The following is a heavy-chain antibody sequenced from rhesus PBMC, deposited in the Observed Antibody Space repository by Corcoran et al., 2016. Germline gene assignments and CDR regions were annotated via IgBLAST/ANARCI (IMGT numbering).Heavy chain of an antibody. CDR1: GYSFTSYW. V-gene: IGHV5-20*01. D-gene: IGHD3-34*01. CDR3: AKGGWGDLFDY. Sequence: EVQLVQSGAEVKRPGESLKISCKTSGYSFTSYWISWVRQMPGKGLEWMGAIDPIDSHTRYNPSFQGQVTISADKSISTAYLQWSRLKASDTATYYCAKGGWGDLFDYWGQGVLVTVSS. CDR2: IDPIDSHT. J-gene: IGHJ4*01.